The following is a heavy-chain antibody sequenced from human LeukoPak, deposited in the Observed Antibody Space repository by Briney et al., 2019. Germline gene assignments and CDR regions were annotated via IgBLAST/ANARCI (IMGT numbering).Heavy chain of an antibody. CDR2: INAGNGNT. CDR1: GYTFTSYA. V-gene: IGHV1-3*01. CDR3: ARYHPKAYFDY. Sequence: GASVKVSCKASGYTFTSYAMYWVRQAPGQRLEWMGWINAGNGNTKYSQKFQGRVTITRDTSASTAYVELSSLRSEDTAVYYCARYHPKAYFDYWGQGTLVTVSS. J-gene: IGHJ4*02.